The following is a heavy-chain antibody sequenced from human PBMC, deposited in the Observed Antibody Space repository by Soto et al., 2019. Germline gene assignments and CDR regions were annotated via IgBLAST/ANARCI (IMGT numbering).Heavy chain of an antibody. Sequence: EVQLLESGGGLVQPGGSLRLSCAASGFTFSSYAMSWVRQAPGKGLEWVSAISGSGGSTYYADSVKGRFTIARDNSKNTLYLQMNSLRAEDTAVYYCAKGLQYSSSWYADYWGQGTLVTVSS. CDR2: ISGSGGST. CDR1: GFTFSSYA. D-gene: IGHD6-13*01. CDR3: AKGLQYSSSWYADY. J-gene: IGHJ4*02. V-gene: IGHV3-23*01.